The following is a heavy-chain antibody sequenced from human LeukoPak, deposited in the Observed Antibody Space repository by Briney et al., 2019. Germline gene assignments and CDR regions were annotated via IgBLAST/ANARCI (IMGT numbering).Heavy chain of an antibody. V-gene: IGHV3-48*02. CDR3: ARETGNLFDY. CDR1: GFTFSIYS. Sequence: PGGFLRLSCAASGFTFSIYSMNWVRQAPGKGLEWVSYISRGSSTIYYAASVKGRFTISRDNAKNSLYLQMNSLRDEDTAVYYCARETGNLFDYWGQGTLVTVSS. J-gene: IGHJ4*02. CDR2: ISRGSSTI.